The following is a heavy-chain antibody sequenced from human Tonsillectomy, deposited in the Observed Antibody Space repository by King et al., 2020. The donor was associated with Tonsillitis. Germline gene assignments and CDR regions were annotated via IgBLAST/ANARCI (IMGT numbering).Heavy chain of an antibody. D-gene: IGHD6-6*01. CDR1: GFSRSTSGVG. J-gene: IGHJ4*02. V-gene: IGHV2-5*02. CDR3: AHSFSSSAPDY. CDR2: IYWDDDK. Sequence: TLKESAPTLVKPTQTITLTCTVSGFSRSTSGVGVGWIRQPPGKALEWLALIYWDDDKRYSPSLKSRLTITKDTSKNQVVLTMTNMDPVDTATYYCAHSFSSSAPDYWGQGTLVTVSS.